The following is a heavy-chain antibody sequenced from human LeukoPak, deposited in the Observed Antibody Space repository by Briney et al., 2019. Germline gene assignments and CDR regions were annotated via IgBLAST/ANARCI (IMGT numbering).Heavy chain of an antibody. CDR2: IKQDGSEK. CDR3: ARETAAFSYYYYYYYMVV. CDR1: GFTFSSYW. J-gene: IGHJ6*03. D-gene: IGHD2-2*01. V-gene: IGHV3-7*01. Sequence: PGGSLRLSCAASGFTFSSYWMSWVRQAPGKGLEWVANIKQDGSEKYYVDSVKGRFTISRDNAKNSLYLQMNSLRAEDTAVYYCARETAAFSYYYYYYYMVVWGKGTTVTVSS.